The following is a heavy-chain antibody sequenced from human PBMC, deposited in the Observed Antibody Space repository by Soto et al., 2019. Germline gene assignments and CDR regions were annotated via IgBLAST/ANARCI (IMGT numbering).Heavy chain of an antibody. Sequence: SETLSLTCTVSGGYISSGGYYWSWIRQHPGKGLEWIGYIYYSGSTYYNPSLKSRVTISVDTSKNQFSLKLSSVTAADTAVYYCARVSFYGGHFSPYYSGMDVWGQGTTVTVSS. CDR1: GGYISSGGYY. D-gene: IGHD4-17*01. CDR3: ARVSFYGGHFSPYYSGMDV. V-gene: IGHV4-31*03. J-gene: IGHJ6*02. CDR2: IYYSGST.